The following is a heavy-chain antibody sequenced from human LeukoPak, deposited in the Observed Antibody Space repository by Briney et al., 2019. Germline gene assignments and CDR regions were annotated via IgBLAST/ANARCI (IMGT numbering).Heavy chain of an antibody. V-gene: IGHV4-39*07. D-gene: IGHD2-15*01. CDR2: IYYSGST. Sequence: PSETLSLTCTVSGGSISSSSYYWGWIRQPPGKGLEWIGSIYYSGSTYYNPSLKSRVTISVDTSKNQFSLKLSSVTAADTAVYYCARGGSPYYFDYWGQGTLVTVSS. CDR3: ARGGSPYYFDY. CDR1: GGSISSSSYY. J-gene: IGHJ4*02.